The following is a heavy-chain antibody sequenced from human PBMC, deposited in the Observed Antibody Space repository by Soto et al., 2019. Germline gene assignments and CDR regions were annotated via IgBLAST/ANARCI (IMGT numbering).Heavy chain of an antibody. CDR1: GFTFSSYS. CDR2: ISSSSSNI. D-gene: IGHD2-2*01. Sequence: DVQLVESGGGLVQPGGSLRLSCAASGFTFSSYSMNWVRQAPGKGLEWVSYISSSSSNIYYADSVKGRFTISRDNAKNSLYLQMNSLRAEDTAVYYCARGVGYCSRTSCYYDYWGQGTLVTVSS. V-gene: IGHV3-48*01. CDR3: ARGVGYCSRTSCYYDY. J-gene: IGHJ4*02.